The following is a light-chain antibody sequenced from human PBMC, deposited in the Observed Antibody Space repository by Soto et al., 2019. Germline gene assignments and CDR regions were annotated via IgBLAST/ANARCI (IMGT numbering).Light chain of an antibody. CDR3: QQYGSSRT. V-gene: IGKV3-20*01. Sequence: EIVLTQSPGTLSLSPGERGTLSCRASQSVSSSYLAWYQQKPGQAPRLLIYGASSRATGIPDRFSGSGSGTDFTLTISRLEPEDFAVYYCQQYGSSRTFGQGIKVEIK. CDR2: GAS. J-gene: IGKJ1*01. CDR1: QSVSSSY.